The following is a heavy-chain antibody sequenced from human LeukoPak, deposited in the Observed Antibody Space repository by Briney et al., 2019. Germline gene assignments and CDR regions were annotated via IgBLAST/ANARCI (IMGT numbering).Heavy chain of an antibody. J-gene: IGHJ4*02. CDR2: ISSSGSTI. Sequence: GGSLRLSCAASGFTFSDYYMSWIRQAPGKGLEWVSYISSSGSTIYYADSVKGRFTISRDNAKNSLYLQMNSLRAEDTAVYYCARALLPRRILTAPDHWGQGTLVTVSS. CDR3: ARALLPRRILTAPDH. V-gene: IGHV3-11*04. D-gene: IGHD3-9*01. CDR1: GFTFSDYY.